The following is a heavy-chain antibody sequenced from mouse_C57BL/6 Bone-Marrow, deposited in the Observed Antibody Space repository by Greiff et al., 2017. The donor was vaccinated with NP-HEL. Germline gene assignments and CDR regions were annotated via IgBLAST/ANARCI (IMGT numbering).Heavy chain of an antibody. Sequence: EVQVVESGPGLVKPSQSLSLTCSVTGYSITSGYYWNWIRQFPGNKLEWMGYISYDGSNNYNPSLKNRISITRDTSKNQFFLKLNSVTTEDTATYYCARGNDGYYVYFDYWGQGTTLTVSS. CDR1: GYSITSGYY. D-gene: IGHD2-3*01. CDR2: ISYDGSN. V-gene: IGHV3-6*01. CDR3: ARGNDGYYVYFDY. J-gene: IGHJ2*01.